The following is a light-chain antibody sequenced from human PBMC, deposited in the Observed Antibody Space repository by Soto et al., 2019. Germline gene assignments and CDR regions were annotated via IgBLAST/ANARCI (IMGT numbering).Light chain of an antibody. J-gene: IGKJ1*01. V-gene: IGKV3-15*01. CDR1: QSISID. Sequence: EIVLTQSPGTLSVSPGDIVTLSCRSSQSISIDLAWYQHKPGQAPRLLMQTASSRASGVPARISGSGSGTEFTLTISSLQSEDFEAYYCQQFRNGPWTFGQGTKVDIK. CDR3: QQFRNGPWT. CDR2: TAS.